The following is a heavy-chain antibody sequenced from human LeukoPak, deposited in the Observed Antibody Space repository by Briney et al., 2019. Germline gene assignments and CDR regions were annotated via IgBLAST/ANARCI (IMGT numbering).Heavy chain of an antibody. Sequence: SETLSLTCTVSAGSITNYWSWIRQPAGEGLEWIGRIYTSGSTNYNPSLKSRVTISVDTSKNQFSLKLSSVTAADTAVYYCARENEVDTAMVLGFYYYYMDVWGKGTTVTVSS. D-gene: IGHD5-18*01. CDR1: AGSITNY. V-gene: IGHV4-4*07. CDR2: IYTSGST. J-gene: IGHJ6*03. CDR3: ARENEVDTAMVLGFYYYYMDV.